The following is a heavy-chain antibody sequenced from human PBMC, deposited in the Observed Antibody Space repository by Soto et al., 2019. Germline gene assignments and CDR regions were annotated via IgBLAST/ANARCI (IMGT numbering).Heavy chain of an antibody. D-gene: IGHD5-12*01. J-gene: IGHJ5*02. CDR1: GGSISSGGYY. CDR3: ARDLIVATRRAKPHWFDP. Sequence: SETLSLTCTVSGGSISSGGYYWSWIRQHPGKGLEWIGYIYYSGSTYYNPSLKSRVTISVDTSKNQFSLKLSPVTAADTAVYYCARDLIVATRRAKPHWFDPWGQGTLVTGSS. V-gene: IGHV4-31*03. CDR2: IYYSGST.